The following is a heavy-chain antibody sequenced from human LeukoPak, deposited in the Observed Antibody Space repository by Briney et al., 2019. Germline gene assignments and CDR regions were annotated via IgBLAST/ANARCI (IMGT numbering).Heavy chain of an antibody. D-gene: IGHD2-2*01. V-gene: IGHV4-34*01. CDR3: ARQGWGSTSAASHDY. CDR2: INHSGST. J-gene: IGHJ4*02. CDR1: GGSFSGYY. Sequence: SETLSLTCAVYGGSFSGYYWSWIRQPPGKGLEWIGEINHSGSTNYNPSLKSRVTISADTSKNQFSLKLSSVTAADTAVYYCARQGWGSTSAASHDYWGQGTLVTVSS.